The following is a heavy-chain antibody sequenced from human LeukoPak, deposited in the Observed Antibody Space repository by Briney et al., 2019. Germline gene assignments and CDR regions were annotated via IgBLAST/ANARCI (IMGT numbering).Heavy chain of an antibody. Sequence: SETLSLTCAVWGGSFIGYYWGCTRQPPGKGREWMGEINPSGNTNVNPTLKSRVTMSVDTPKNQYSLKLSSVTAADTAVYYCARDRPDYDSLAGSFKGLPDLDFWGHGTLVTVSS. J-gene: IGHJ4*01. CDR1: GGSFIGYY. CDR2: INPSGNT. D-gene: IGHD3-9*01. V-gene: IGHV4-34*01. CDR3: ARDRPDYDSLAGSFKGLPDLDF.